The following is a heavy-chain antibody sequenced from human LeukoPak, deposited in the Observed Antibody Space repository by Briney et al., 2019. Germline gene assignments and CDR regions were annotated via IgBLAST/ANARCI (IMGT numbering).Heavy chain of an antibody. CDR2: IYSGGST. J-gene: IGHJ3*02. CDR1: GFTVSSNY. D-gene: IGHD3-10*01. CDR3: ARDTAGYYGSGSYLGAFDI. Sequence: GGSLRLSCAASGFTVSSNYMSWVRQAPGKGLEWVSVIYSGGSTYYADSVKGRFTISRDSSKNTLYLQMNSLRAEDTAVYYCARDTAGYYGSGSYLGAFDIWGQGTMVTVSS. V-gene: IGHV3-66*01.